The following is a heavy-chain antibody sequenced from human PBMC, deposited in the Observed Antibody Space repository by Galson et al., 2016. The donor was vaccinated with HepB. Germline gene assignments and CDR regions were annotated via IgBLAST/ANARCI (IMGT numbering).Heavy chain of an antibody. CDR1: GFSISIYS. D-gene: IGHD6-19*01. J-gene: IGHJ3*02. Sequence: SLRLSCAASGFSISIYSMNWVRQAPGKGLEWVSAIRGSGTGTSYTDSVKGRFTISRDNSKNTLYLQMNSLRAEDAAVYYCAKICLVGYNSGWGGSFDIWGRGTMATVSS. CDR3: AKICLVGYNSGWGGSFDI. V-gene: IGHV3-23*01. CDR2: IRGSGTGT.